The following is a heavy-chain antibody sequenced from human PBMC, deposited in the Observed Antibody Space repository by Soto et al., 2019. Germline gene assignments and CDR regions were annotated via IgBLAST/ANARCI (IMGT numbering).Heavy chain of an antibody. Sequence: GGSPRLSCAASGFTFSDYYMSWIRQAPGKGLEWVSYISSSSSYTNYADSVKGRFTISRDNAKNSLYLQMNSLRAEDTAVYYCTRWPRTTTHDAFDIWGQGTMVTVSS. CDR3: TRWPRTTTHDAFDI. J-gene: IGHJ3*02. V-gene: IGHV3-11*06. D-gene: IGHD4-17*01. CDR1: GFTFSDYY. CDR2: ISSSSSYT.